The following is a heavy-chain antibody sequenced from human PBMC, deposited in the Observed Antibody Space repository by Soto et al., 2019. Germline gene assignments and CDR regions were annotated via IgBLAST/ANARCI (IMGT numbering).Heavy chain of an antibody. CDR1: GGSIRSGVYF. D-gene: IGHD3-10*01. Sequence: QVQLQESGPGLVKPSQTLSLTCIVSGGSIRSGVYFWSWIRQHPGKGLEWIGNISYNSGSTYYTPNINSTVSIAVDASKNKFALALRSVTAADTAVYFCTRDKPLPDSSNSGKGDYGMDVWGQGTTVIVS. V-gene: IGHV4-31*01. CDR3: TRDKPLPDSSNSGKGDYGMDV. CDR2: ISYNSGST. J-gene: IGHJ6*02.